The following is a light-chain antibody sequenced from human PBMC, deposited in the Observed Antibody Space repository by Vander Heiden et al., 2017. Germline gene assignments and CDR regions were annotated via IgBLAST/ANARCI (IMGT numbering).Light chain of an antibody. CDR3: QQDNNWPPGT. Sequence: EIVTTQSPATLSVSPGERATLSCRASQSVSSNFAWYQQKPGQAPRLLIYGASTRATGIPARFSGSGYGTEFTLTISSLQSEDFAVYYCQQDNNWPPGTFGQGTKVEIK. V-gene: IGKV3-15*01. J-gene: IGKJ1*01. CDR1: QSVSSN. CDR2: GAS.